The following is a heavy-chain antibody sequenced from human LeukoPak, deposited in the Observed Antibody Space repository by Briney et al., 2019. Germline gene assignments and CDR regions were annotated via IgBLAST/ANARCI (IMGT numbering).Heavy chain of an antibody. CDR2: ISGSGGST. CDR1: GFTFSSYG. D-gene: IGHD3-22*01. J-gene: IGHJ4*02. CDR3: AKVHDSSGYRET. V-gene: IGHV3-23*01. Sequence: GGSLRLSCAASGFTFSSYGMSWVRQAPGKGLEWVSAISGSGGSTYYADSVKGRFTISRDNSKNTLYLQMNSLRAEDTAVYYCAKVHDSSGYRETWGQGTLVTVSS.